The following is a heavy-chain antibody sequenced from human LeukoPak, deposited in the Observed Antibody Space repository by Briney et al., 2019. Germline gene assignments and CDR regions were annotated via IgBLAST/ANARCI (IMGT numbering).Heavy chain of an antibody. J-gene: IGHJ4*02. CDR3: AKSVWRIAAAGTNFDY. D-gene: IGHD6-13*01. V-gene: IGHV3-23*01. Sequence: GGSLRLSCAASGFTFSSYAMSWVRQAPGKGLEWVSAISGSGGSTYYADSVKGRFTISRDNSKNTLYLQMNSLRAEDTAVYYCAKSVWRIAAAGTNFDYWGQGTLVTVSS. CDR1: GFTFSSYA. CDR2: ISGSGGST.